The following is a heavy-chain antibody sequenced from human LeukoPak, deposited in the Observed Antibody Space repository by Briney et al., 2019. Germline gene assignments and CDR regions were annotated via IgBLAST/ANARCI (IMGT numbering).Heavy chain of an antibody. J-gene: IGHJ4*02. CDR2: ISAYNGNT. V-gene: IGHV1-18*01. CDR1: GGIFTSYG. Sequence: ASVKVSCKASGGIFTSYGISWVRQAPGQGLEWMGWISAYNGNTNYAQKLQGRVTMTTDTSTSTAYMELRSLRSDDTAVYYCARDSANGIVVVPAAVDYWGQGTLVTVSS. D-gene: IGHD2-2*01. CDR3: ARDSANGIVVVPAAVDY.